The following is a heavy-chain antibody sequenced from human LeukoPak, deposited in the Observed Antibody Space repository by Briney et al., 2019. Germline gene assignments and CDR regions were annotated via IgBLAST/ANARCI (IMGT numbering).Heavy chain of an antibody. CDR2: IYHSGST. D-gene: IGHD6-13*01. V-gene: IGHV4-4*02. CDR3: ARKDSSSWYKYFQH. Sequence: SETLSLTCTVSGGSISSSNWWSWVRQPPGKGLEWIGEIYHSGSTNYNPSLKSRVTISVDKSKNQFSLKLSSVTAADTAVYYCARKDSSSWYKYFQHWGQGTLVTVSS. J-gene: IGHJ1*01. CDR1: GGSISSSNW.